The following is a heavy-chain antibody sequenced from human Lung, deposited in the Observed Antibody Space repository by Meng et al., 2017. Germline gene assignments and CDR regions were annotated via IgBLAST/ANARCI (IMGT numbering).Heavy chain of an antibody. D-gene: IGHD6-13*01. CDR3: ARDEDISAAGKLFGDY. CDR1: GNTFPGYG. Sequence: HVGLGPCGAGVKGPGASVRVSFKASGNTFPGYGLAWVRRATGQGLEWMGRINPRSGDTHYAQRFQGRVTMTGDTSISTAYMELSGLRSDDTAMYYCARDEDISAAGKLFGDYWGQGTLVTVSS. CDR2: INPRSGDT. J-gene: IGHJ4*02. V-gene: IGHV1-2*06.